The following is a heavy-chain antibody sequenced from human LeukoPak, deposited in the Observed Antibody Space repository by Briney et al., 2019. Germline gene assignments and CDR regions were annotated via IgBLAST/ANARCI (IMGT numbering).Heavy chain of an antibody. CDR1: GYTFTGYG. J-gene: IGHJ6*03. Sequence: ASVKVSCKASGYTFTGYGISWVRQAPGQGLEWMGWISAYNGNTNYAQKLQGRVTMTTDTSTSTAYMELRSRRSDDTAVYYCARGRGGKYCSGGSCYSYDYYYYYMDVWGKGNTVTVSS. D-gene: IGHD2-15*01. CDR2: ISAYNGNT. V-gene: IGHV1-18*01. CDR3: ARGRGGKYCSGGSCYSYDYYYYYMDV.